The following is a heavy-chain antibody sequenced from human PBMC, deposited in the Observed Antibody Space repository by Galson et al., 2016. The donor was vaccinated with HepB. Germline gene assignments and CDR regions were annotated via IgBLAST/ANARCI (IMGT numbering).Heavy chain of an antibody. D-gene: IGHD2-8*01. V-gene: IGHV3-23*01. J-gene: IGHJ3*02. CDR1: GFTFTSCA. CDR3: AKAMAGKDVFDM. Sequence: SLRLSCAASGFTFTSCAMNWVRQAPGKGLEWVSTVSGGGDSAHYADSVKGRFTISRDNSKNTLFLQMNSLRVEDTAVYYCAKAMAGKDVFDMWGQGTMVSVSS. CDR2: VSGGGDSA.